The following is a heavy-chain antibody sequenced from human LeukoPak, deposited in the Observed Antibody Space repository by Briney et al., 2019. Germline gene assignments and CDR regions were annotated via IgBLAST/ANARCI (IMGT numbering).Heavy chain of an antibody. Sequence: GASVKVSCKASGYTFTGYYMHWVRQAPGQGLEWMGWINPNSGGTNYAQKFQGWVTMTRDTSISTAYMELSRLRSDDTAVYYCARDICSGGSCYGALFAFDIWGQGTMVSVSS. CDR2: INPNSGGT. J-gene: IGHJ3*02. D-gene: IGHD2-15*01. V-gene: IGHV1-2*04. CDR3: ARDICSGGSCYGALFAFDI. CDR1: GYTFTGYY.